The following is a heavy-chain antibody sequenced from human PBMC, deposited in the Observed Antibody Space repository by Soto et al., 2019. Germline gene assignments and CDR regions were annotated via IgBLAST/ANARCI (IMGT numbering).Heavy chain of an antibody. Sequence: TGVSLRLACSPAGFTFSNYGMHRARQDPDKGLEWVSIIWHDGNNKYYADSVRGRCIISRDNSKNRLYLQMNSLRAEDTAVYYCASDLVGASDSYGLDVWGQGTPVTVSS. V-gene: IGHV3-33*01. CDR1: GFTFSNYG. J-gene: IGHJ6*02. D-gene: IGHD1-26*01. CDR2: IWHDGNNK. CDR3: ASDLVGASDSYGLDV.